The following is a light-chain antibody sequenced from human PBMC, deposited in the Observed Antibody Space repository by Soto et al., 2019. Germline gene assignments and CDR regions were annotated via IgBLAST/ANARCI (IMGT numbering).Light chain of an antibody. CDR3: QQSYSTSYT. J-gene: IGKJ2*01. Sequence: DIQMTQSHPSLSASLGEGVTTPSRAGKGINTNLNWYRQKPGKAPRLLIYAASSWQSGVPSRFSGSGSGTDFTLTISSLQPEDFATYYCQQSYSTSYTSGQGTKLEIK. CDR1: KGINTN. CDR2: AAS. V-gene: IGKV1-39*01.